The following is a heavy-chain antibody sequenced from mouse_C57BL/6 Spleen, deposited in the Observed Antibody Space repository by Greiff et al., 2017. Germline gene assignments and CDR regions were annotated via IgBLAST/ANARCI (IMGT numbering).Heavy chain of an antibody. J-gene: IGHJ4*01. V-gene: IGHV1-64*01. D-gene: IGHD2-13*01. CDR1: GYTFTSYW. CDR2: IHPNSGST. Sequence: QVQLQQPGAELVQPGASVKLSCKASGYTFTSYWVHWVKQRPGQGLEWIGMIHPNSGSTNYNEKFTSKATLTVDKSSSTAYMQLSSLTAEDSAVYYCARSRDGDPCAMDYWGQGTSGTVSS. CDR3: ARSRDGDPCAMDY.